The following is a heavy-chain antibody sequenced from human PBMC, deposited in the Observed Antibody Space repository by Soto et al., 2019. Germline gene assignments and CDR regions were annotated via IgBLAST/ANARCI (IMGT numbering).Heavy chain of an antibody. V-gene: IGHV3-23*01. CDR1: GFTFSNFG. Sequence: GGSLRLSCRVSGFTFSNFGMTWVRQAPGKGLEWVSGISDRGGSTYYADSVKGRFTISRDNSKSTLFLQMNSLAVEDTAVYYCPKTGRTTDYYYALDVWGQGTTVTVSS. CDR2: ISDRGGST. CDR3: PKTGRTTDYYYALDV. J-gene: IGHJ6*02. D-gene: IGHD1-1*01.